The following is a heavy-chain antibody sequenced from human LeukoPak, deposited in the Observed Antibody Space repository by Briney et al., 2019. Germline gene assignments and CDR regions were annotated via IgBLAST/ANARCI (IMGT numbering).Heavy chain of an antibody. J-gene: IGHJ4*02. CDR1: GGSIGTFY. Sequence: AGTLSLTCSVSGGSIGTFYWNWIRQPAGKGLEWIGRIWSSGTTNYNPFLKSRVTMSLDTSKNQVSLNLISVTAADTALYYCARSGYVTFDYWGRGTVVIVSS. D-gene: IGHD1-1*01. CDR2: IWSSGTT. CDR3: ARSGYVTFDY. V-gene: IGHV4-4*07.